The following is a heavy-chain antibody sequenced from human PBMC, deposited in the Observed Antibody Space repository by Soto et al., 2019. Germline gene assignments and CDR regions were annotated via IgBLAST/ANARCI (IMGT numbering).Heavy chain of an antibody. J-gene: IGHJ5*02. Sequence: GGSLRLSCAASGFTFSSYSMNWVRQAPGKGLEWVSSISSSSSYIYYADSVKGRFTISRDNAKNSLYLQMNSLRAEGTAVYYCAREGVWNQQYNWFDPWGQGTLVTVSS. D-gene: IGHD1-1*01. CDR3: AREGVWNQQYNWFDP. V-gene: IGHV3-21*01. CDR2: ISSSSSYI. CDR1: GFTFSSYS.